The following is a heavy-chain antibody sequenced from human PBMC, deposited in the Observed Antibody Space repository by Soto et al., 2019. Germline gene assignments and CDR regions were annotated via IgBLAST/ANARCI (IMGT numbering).Heavy chain of an antibody. CDR3: AKDLLSDYDSSGYYTLDY. Sequence: PGESLKISCAASGFTFSSYAMSWVRQAPGKGLEWVSAISGSGGSTYYADSVKGRFTISRDNSKNTLYLQMNSLRAEDTAVYYCAKDLLSDYDSSGYYTLDYWGQGTLVTVSS. D-gene: IGHD3-22*01. CDR1: GFTFSSYA. V-gene: IGHV3-23*01. J-gene: IGHJ4*02. CDR2: ISGSGGST.